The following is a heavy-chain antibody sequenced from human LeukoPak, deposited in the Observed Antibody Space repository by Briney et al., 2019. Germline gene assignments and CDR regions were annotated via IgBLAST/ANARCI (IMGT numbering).Heavy chain of an antibody. CDR3: ARGGGGYCSSTSCYPPNFDY. Sequence: GGSLRLSCAASGFTFSSYAMHWVRQAPGKGLEWVAVISYDGSNKYYADPVKGRFTISRDNSKNTLYLQMNSLRAEDTAVYYCARGGGGYCSSTSCYPPNFDYWGQGTLVTVSS. D-gene: IGHD2-2*01. V-gene: IGHV3-30-3*01. CDR2: ISYDGSNK. CDR1: GFTFSSYA. J-gene: IGHJ4*02.